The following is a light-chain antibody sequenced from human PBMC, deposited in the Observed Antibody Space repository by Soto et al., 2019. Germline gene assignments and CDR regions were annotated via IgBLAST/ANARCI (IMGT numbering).Light chain of an antibody. CDR2: KVS. CDR1: QSLVSTNGNTF. CDR3: MQGSHWPYT. J-gene: IGKJ2*01. V-gene: IGKV2-30*01. Sequence: DAVMTQSPVSLPVTLGQPAAISCRSSQSLVSTNGNTFLNWFQQRPGQSPRRLIYKVSNRDSGVPDRFSGSGSGTDFTLKISRVEAEDVGIYYCMQGSHWPYTFCQGTKLEIK.